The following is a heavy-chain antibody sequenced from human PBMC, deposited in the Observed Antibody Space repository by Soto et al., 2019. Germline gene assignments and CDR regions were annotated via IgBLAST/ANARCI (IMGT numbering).Heavy chain of an antibody. Sequence: PSETLSLTCTVSGGSISSGGYYWSWIRQHPGKGLEWIGYIYYSGSTYYNPSLKSRVTISVNTSKNQFSLKLSSVTAADTAVYYCARGCSGGSCYSIWFDYWGQGTQVTVSS. CDR2: IYYSGST. D-gene: IGHD2-15*01. CDR1: GGSISSGGYY. V-gene: IGHV4-31*03. J-gene: IGHJ4*02. CDR3: ARGCSGGSCYSIWFDY.